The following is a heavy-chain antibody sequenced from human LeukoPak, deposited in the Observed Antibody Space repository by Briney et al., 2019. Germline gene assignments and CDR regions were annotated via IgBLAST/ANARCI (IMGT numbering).Heavy chain of an antibody. Sequence: GGSLRLSCAASGLTFSDYYMSWIRQAPGKGLEWVSYISSSSNKVYYADSVKGRFTISRDSAKNSLFLQMNSLRADDTAVYYCARNFYCGGDCAISYFDYWGQGTLVTVSS. J-gene: IGHJ4*02. D-gene: IGHD2-21*02. CDR2: ISSSSNKV. CDR1: GLTFSDYY. V-gene: IGHV3-11*04. CDR3: ARNFYCGGDCAISYFDY.